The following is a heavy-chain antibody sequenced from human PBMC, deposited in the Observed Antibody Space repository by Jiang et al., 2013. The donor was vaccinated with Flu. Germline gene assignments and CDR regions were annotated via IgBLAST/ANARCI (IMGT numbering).Heavy chain of an antibody. CDR2: IYYSGST. D-gene: IGHD3-22*01. J-gene: IGHJ5*02. CDR1: GGSISSSSYY. CDR3: ARYYDTSVRWFDP. Sequence: GLVKPSETLSLTCTVSGGSISSSSYYWGWIRQPPGKGLEWIGSIYYSGSTYYNPSLKSRVTISVDTSKNQFSLKLSSVTAADTAVYYCARYYDTSVRWFDPWGQGTLVTVSS. V-gene: IGHV4-39*01.